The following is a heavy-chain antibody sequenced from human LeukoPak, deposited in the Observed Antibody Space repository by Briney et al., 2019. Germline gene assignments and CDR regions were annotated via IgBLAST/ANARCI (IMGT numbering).Heavy chain of an antibody. CDR3: ARDGAYSGYGMDV. Sequence: SQTLSFTCAISGDSVSSNSAGWTWIRQSPSRGLEWLGRTYYRSKWYNDYSVSVKSRITINPDTSKNQFSPQLNSVTPEDTAVYYCARDGAYSGYGMDVWGQGTTVTVSS. D-gene: IGHD5-12*01. CDR2: TYYRSKWYN. CDR1: GDSVSSNSAG. V-gene: IGHV6-1*01. J-gene: IGHJ6*02.